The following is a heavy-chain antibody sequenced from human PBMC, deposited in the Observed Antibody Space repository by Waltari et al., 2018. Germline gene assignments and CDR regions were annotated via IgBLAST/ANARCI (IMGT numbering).Heavy chain of an antibody. CDR2: IDSDGSST. J-gene: IGHJ4*02. D-gene: IGHD3-10*01. V-gene: IGHV3-74*01. CDR1: GFTFSTYG. CDR3: GRARVQGVKYFDY. Sequence: DVQLVESGGGLVQPGGSLRLSCTASGFTFSTYGMHWARHGPGRGLRWVSGIDSDGSSTSYEDSVRGRITISRDNAKNTLYLQMNGVRDEDTAVYYCGRARVQGVKYFDYWGRGTLVTVSS.